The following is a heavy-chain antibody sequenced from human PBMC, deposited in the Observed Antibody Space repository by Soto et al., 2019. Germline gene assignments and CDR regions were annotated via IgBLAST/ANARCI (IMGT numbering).Heavy chain of an antibody. Sequence: PGGSLRLSCAASGFTFSNYAMSWVRQAPGKGLEWVSTITGRGSSTYYADSVKGRFTISRDNSKNTLYLQMNSLRSEDTAVYYCAVARFLEWLFQKYYYYYGMDVWGQGTTVTVSS. V-gene: IGHV3-23*01. D-gene: IGHD3-3*01. J-gene: IGHJ6*02. CDR1: GFTFSNYA. CDR2: ITGRGSST. CDR3: AVARFLEWLFQKYYYYYGMDV.